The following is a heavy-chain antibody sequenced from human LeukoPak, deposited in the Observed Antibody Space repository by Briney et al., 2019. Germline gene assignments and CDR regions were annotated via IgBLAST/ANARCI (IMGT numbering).Heavy chain of an antibody. V-gene: IGHV3-23*01. CDR2: ISGSGGST. J-gene: IGHJ4*02. D-gene: IGHD5-24*01. CDR1: GFTFSSYA. Sequence: GGSLRLSCAASGFTFSSYAMSWVRQAPGKGLEWVSAISGSGGSTYYADSVKGRFTISRDNSKNTLYLQMNSLRAEDTAVYYCAKDWRWDREEYYFDYWGQGTLVTVSS. CDR3: AKDWRWDREEYYFDY.